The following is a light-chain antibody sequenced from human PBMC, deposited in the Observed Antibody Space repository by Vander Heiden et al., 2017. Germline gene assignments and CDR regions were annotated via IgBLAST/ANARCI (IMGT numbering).Light chain of an antibody. V-gene: IGLV1-51*01. CDR3: GSWDSSLTAVL. CDR2: DNN. J-gene: IGLJ2*01. Sequence: QSVLTQPPSVSAAPGQKVTISCSGSTSNIRNNYVSWYQQLPGTAPKLLIYDNNNRPSGIPGRFSASKSGTSATLVITGLQTGDAADYYCGSWDSSLTAVLFGEGTKLTVL. CDR1: TSNIRNNY.